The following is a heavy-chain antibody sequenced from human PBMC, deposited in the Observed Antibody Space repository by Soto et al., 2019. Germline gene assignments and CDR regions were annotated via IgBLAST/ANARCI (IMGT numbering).Heavy chain of an antibody. D-gene: IGHD1-7*01. CDR3: TKARRDNWNFGSAFDS. J-gene: IGHJ4*01. CDR2: ITWNSGTV. V-gene: IGHV3-9*01. CDR1: GFTFDDFA. Sequence: PGGSLRLSCAGSGFTFDDFAMHWVRQAPGKGLEWVSGITWNSGTVGYAESLGGRFTLSRDNAKNFLHLQMNSLRGEDTALYYCTKARRDNWNFGSAFDSWGHGTLVTVSS.